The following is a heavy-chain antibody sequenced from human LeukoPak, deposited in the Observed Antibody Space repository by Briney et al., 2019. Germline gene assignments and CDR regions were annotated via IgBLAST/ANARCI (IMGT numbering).Heavy chain of an antibody. V-gene: IGHV3-30*03. D-gene: IGHD2-15*01. CDR1: GFTFSSYG. J-gene: IGHJ4*02. CDR3: VIKAADDY. Sequence: PGGSLRLSCAASGFTFSSYGMHWVRQAPGKGLEWVAVISYDGSNKYYADSVKGRFTISRDSSKNTLYLQMNSLRAGDTAVYYCVIKAADDYWGQGTLVTVSS. CDR2: ISYDGSNK.